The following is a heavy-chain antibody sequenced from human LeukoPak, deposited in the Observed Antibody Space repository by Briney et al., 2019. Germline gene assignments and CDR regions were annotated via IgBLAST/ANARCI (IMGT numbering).Heavy chain of an antibody. Sequence: PSQTLSLTCTASGGSISSGGYYWSWIRQHPGKGLEWIGYIYYSGSTYYNPSLKSRVTISVDTSKNQFSLKLSSVTAADTAVYYCARGRYDILTGYDDAFDIWGQGTMVTVSS. V-gene: IGHV4-31*03. J-gene: IGHJ3*02. D-gene: IGHD3-9*01. CDR1: GGSISSGGYY. CDR3: ARGRYDILTGYDDAFDI. CDR2: IYYSGST.